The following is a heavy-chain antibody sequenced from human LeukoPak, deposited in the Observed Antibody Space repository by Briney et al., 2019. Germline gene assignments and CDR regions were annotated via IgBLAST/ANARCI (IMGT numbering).Heavy chain of an antibody. V-gene: IGHV3-53*01. CDR1: GLTVSSNY. Sequence: GGSLRLSCAASGLTVSSNYMSWVRQAPGKGLEWVSVIYSGGSTYYADSVKGRFTISRDNSKNTLYLQMNSLRAEDTAVYYCARGRYYYYGMDVWGQGTTVTVSS. CDR3: ARGRYYYYGMDV. CDR2: IYSGGST. J-gene: IGHJ6*02.